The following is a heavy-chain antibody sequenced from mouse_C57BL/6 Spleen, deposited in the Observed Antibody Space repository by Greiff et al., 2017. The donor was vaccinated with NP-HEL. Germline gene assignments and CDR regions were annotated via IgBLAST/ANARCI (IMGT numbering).Heavy chain of an antibody. CDR2: IYPGDGDT. V-gene: IGHV1-80*01. D-gene: IGHD2-5*01. CDR3: ARGYSNYFYAMDY. J-gene: IGHJ4*01. CDR1: GYAFSSYW. Sequence: VKLQESGAELVKPGASVKISCKASGYAFSSYWMNWVKQRPGKGLEWIGQIYPGDGDTNYNGKFKGKATLTADKSSSTAYMQLSSLTSEDSAVYFCARGYSNYFYAMDYWGQGTSVTVSS.